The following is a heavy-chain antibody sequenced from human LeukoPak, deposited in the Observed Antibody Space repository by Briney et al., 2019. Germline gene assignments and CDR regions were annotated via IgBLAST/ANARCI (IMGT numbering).Heavy chain of an antibody. V-gene: IGHV3-73*01. D-gene: IGHD1-26*01. CDR3: ARSDGGSHIYP. CDR1: GFTFSGSA. CDR2: IRSKANSYAT. Sequence: GGSLRLSCAASGFTFSGSAMHWVRQASGKGLEWVGRIRSKANSYATAYAASVKGRFTISRDDSKNTAYLQMNVLRAEDTAVYYCARSDGGSHIYPWGQGTLVTVSS. J-gene: IGHJ5*02.